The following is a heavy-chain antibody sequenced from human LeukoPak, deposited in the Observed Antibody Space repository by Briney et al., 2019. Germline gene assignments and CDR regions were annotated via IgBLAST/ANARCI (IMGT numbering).Heavy chain of an antibody. CDR3: ARDVSRITPGLCQH. CDR2: ISSSSSYI. J-gene: IGHJ1*01. CDR1: GFTFSSYA. D-gene: IGHD3-10*01. Sequence: GGSLRLSCAASGFTFSSYAMSWVRQAPGKGLEWVSSISSSSSYIYYADSVKGRFTISRDNAKNSLYLQMNSLRAEDTAVYYCARDVSRITPGLCQHWGQGTLVTVSS. V-gene: IGHV3-21*01.